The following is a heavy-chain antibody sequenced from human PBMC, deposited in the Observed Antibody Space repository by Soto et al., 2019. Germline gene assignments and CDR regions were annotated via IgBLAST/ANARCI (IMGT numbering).Heavy chain of an antibody. CDR1: GYTLTELS. D-gene: IGHD2-2*01. J-gene: IGHJ6*02. CDR3: ARVRLVPATGAAETYYYYGMDV. V-gene: IGHV1-24*01. CDR2: FDPEDGET. Sequence: ASVKVSCKVSGYTLTELSMHWVRQAPGKGLEWMGGFDPEDGETIYAQKFQGRVTMTEDTSTDTAYMELSSLRSEDTAVYYCARVRLVPATGAAETYYYYGMDVWGQGTTVTVSS.